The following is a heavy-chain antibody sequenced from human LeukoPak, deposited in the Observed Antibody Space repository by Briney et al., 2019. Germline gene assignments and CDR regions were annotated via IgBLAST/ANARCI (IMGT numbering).Heavy chain of an antibody. CDR2: ISYDGSNK. J-gene: IGHJ6*04. CDR1: GFTFSSYA. Sequence: GRSLRLSCAASGFTFSSYAMHWVRQAPGKGLEWVAVISYDGSNKYYADSVEGRFTISRENSKNTLCLQMNSLRAEDTAVYYCARSYYDILTGFVDVWGKGTTVTVSS. D-gene: IGHD3-9*01. CDR3: ARSYYDILTGFVDV. V-gene: IGHV3-30*04.